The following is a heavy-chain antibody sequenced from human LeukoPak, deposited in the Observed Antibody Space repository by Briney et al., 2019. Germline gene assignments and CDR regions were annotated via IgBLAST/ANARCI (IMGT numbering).Heavy chain of an antibody. J-gene: IGHJ4*02. Sequence: ASVKVSCKASGYTFTGYYMHWVRQAPGQGLEWMGWINPNSGGTNYAQKFQGRVTMTRDTSISTAYMELSRLRSDDTAVYYCARNLRRGPWSGYYTDWDQGTLVTVSS. CDR2: INPNSGGT. CDR1: GYTFTGYY. D-gene: IGHD3-3*01. CDR3: ARNLRRGPWSGYYTD. V-gene: IGHV1-2*02.